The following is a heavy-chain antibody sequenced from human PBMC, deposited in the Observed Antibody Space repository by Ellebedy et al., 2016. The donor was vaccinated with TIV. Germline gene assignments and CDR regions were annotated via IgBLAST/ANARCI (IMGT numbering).Heavy chain of an antibody. J-gene: IGHJ4*02. V-gene: IGHV3-23*01. Sequence: GESLKISCAASGFTFRNSAMSWVRQAPGEGLEWVSSIAGSGAVTYYAASVQGRFTISGDTSKNTLYLQMNSLRAEDTAVYYCAKGVSVEYRPFDYWGQGTLVTVSS. CDR3: AKGVSVEYRPFDY. CDR1: GFTFRNSA. D-gene: IGHD4-11*01. CDR2: IAGSGAVT.